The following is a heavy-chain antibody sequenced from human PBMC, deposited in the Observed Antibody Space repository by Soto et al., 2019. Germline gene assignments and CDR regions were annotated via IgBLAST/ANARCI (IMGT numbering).Heavy chain of an antibody. CDR2: TYYRSRWYN. D-gene: IGHD1-7*01. J-gene: IGHJ6*03. Sequence: PSQTLSLTCAISGDSVSSNSAAWNWIRLSPSRGLEWLARTYYRSRWYNDYAVSVRSRITVNPDTSKNQFSLQLTSVTPEDTAVYYCAGTTSPQWLYMEVWGKGTTVTVS. CDR3: AGTTSPQWLYMEV. V-gene: IGHV6-1*01. CDR1: GDSVSSNSAA.